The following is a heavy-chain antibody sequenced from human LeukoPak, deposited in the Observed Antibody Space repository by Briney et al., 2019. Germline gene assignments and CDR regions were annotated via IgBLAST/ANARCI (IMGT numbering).Heavy chain of an antibody. J-gene: IGHJ4*02. CDR3: AKDPRGATPDYFDY. D-gene: IGHD1-26*01. Sequence: GGSLRLSCAASGFTFSSYGMHWVRQAPGKGLEWVAFIRYDGSNKYYADSVKGRFTISIDNSKNTLYLQMNSLRAQDTAAYYCAKDPRGATPDYFDYWGQGTLVTVSS. V-gene: IGHV3-30*02. CDR1: GFTFSSYG. CDR2: IRYDGSNK.